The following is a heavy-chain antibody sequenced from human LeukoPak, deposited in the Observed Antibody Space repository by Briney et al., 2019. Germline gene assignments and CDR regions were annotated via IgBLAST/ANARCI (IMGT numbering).Heavy chain of an antibody. CDR3: ASQGYSYGYYFDY. CDR2: IIPIFGTA. Sequence: SVKVSCKASGGTFSSYAISWVRQAPGQGLERMGRIIPIFGTANYAQKFQGRVTITTDESTSTAYMELSSLRSEDTAVYYCASQGYSYGYYFDYWGQGTLVTVSS. V-gene: IGHV1-69*05. J-gene: IGHJ4*02. D-gene: IGHD5-18*01. CDR1: GGTFSSYA.